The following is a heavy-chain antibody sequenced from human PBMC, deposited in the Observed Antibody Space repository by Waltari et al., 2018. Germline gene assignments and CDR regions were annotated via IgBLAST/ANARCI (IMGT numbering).Heavy chain of an antibody. CDR3: AKLEWLTRYYFDY. D-gene: IGHD6-19*01. Sequence: EVQLLESGGGLVQPGGSLRLSCTASGFTFNSYVVSWVRQAPGKGLEWVSAISGSGSSTYYADSVKGRFTISRDNSKNTLYLQMNSLRAEDTAMYYCAKLEWLTRYYFDYWGQGTLVTVSS. CDR2: ISGSGSST. J-gene: IGHJ4*02. V-gene: IGHV3-23*01. CDR1: GFTFNSYV.